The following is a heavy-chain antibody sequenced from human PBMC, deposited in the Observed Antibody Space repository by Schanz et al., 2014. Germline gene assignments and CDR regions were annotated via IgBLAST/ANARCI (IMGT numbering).Heavy chain of an antibody. Sequence: QVQLVDSGGGLVKPGGSLRLSCTASGFPFSDYFMAWIRQPPGRGLEWVSYIGNGGVTIYYADSVKGRFTISRDNSKNSLYLQMSSLRADDTAVYYCAEGPYYYYYMDVWGNGTTVTVSS. J-gene: IGHJ6*03. CDR2: IGNGGVTI. CDR3: AEGPYYYYYMDV. V-gene: IGHV3-11*04. CDR1: GFPFSDYF.